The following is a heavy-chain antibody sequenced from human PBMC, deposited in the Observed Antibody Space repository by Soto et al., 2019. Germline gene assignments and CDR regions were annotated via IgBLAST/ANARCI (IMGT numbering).Heavy chain of an antibody. CDR1: GDSISSYY. D-gene: IGHD3-16*01. J-gene: IGHJ4*02. CDR3: ARWTGGPNYYFDY. CDR2: ISDSGSA. V-gene: IGHV4-59*01. Sequence: QVQLQESGPGLVKPSETLSLTCTVSGDSISSYYWSWIRQPPGEGLEWIGYISDSGSATYNPSLRSRVTISVDTSNNQFSVKLSSVTAADTAVYYCARWTGGPNYYFDYWGQGTLVTVSS.